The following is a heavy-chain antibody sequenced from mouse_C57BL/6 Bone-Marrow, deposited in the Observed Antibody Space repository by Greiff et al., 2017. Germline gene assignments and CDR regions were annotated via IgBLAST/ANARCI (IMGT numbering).Heavy chain of an antibody. V-gene: IGHV1-64*01. CDR3: ARVRYYYGRRGDAMEY. J-gene: IGHJ4*01. D-gene: IGHD1-1*01. CDR1: GYTFTSYW. CDR2: IHPNSGST. Sequence: QVQLQQPGAELVKPGASVKLSCKASGYTFTSYWMHWVKQRPGQGLEWIGMIHPNSGSTNYTEKFQSKATLTVDKSSSTAYMQLSSLTAEDSAVYYCARVRYYYGRRGDAMEYWGQGTSVTVSS.